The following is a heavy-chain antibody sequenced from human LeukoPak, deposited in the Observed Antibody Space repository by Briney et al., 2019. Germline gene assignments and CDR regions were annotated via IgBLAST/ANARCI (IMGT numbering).Heavy chain of an antibody. J-gene: IGHJ4*02. D-gene: IGHD1-26*01. CDR1: GGSISSYY. CDR2: IYYSGST. CDR3: ARDQGSYYFDY. Sequence: SETLSLTCTVSGGSISSYYWSWIRQPPGKGLEWIGYIYYSGSTNYNPSLKSRVTISVDTSKNQFSLKLSSVTAADTAVYYCARDQGSYYFDYWGQGTLVTVSS. V-gene: IGHV4-59*12.